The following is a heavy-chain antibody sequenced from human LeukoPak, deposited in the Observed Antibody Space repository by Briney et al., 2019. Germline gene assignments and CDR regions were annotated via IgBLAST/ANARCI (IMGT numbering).Heavy chain of an antibody. D-gene: IGHD2-2*01. CDR3: ARGGLDIVVVPAAQNWFDP. J-gene: IGHJ5*02. CDR1: GGSISSGDYY. V-gene: IGHV4-30-4*02. Sequence: SETLPLTCTVSGGSISSGDYYWSWIRQPPGKGLEWIGYIYYSGSTYYNPSLKSRVTISVDTSKNQFSLKLSSVTAADTAVYYCARGGLDIVVVPAAQNWFDPWGQGTLVTVSS. CDR2: IYYSGST.